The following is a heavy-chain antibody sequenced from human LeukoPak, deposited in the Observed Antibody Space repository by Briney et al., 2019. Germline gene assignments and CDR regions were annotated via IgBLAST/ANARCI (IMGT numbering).Heavy chain of an antibody. D-gene: IGHD3-9*01. V-gene: IGHV3-23*01. CDR2: ISGSGEST. J-gene: IGHJ5*01. CDR3: AKVILTGYYYDS. CDR1: GFTFDSFG. Sequence: PGGSLRLSCAASGFTFDSFGMSWVRQAPGKGLEWVSGISGSGESTHYADSVKGRFTISRDNSKNTLYLQMNSLRVEDTALYYCAKVILTGYYYDSWGQGALVTVSS.